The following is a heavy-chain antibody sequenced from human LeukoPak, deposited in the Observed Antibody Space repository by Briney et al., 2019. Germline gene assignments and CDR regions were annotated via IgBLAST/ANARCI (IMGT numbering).Heavy chain of an antibody. CDR3: ASVSYYGSGSDAFDI. V-gene: IGHV4-59*11. D-gene: IGHD3-10*01. CDR2: IYYSGST. Sequence: SETLSLTCTVSGGSTSSHYWSWIRQPPGKGLEWIGYIYYSGSTNYNPSLKSRVTMSVGTSKNQFSLKLSSVTAADTAVYYCASVSYYGSGSDAFDIWGQGTLAAVSS. CDR1: GGSTSSHY. J-gene: IGHJ3*02.